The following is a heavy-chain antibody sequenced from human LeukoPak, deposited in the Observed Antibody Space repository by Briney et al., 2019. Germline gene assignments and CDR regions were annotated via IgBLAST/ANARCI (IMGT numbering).Heavy chain of an antibody. J-gene: IGHJ4*02. CDR3: ARNPLGLNFDY. V-gene: IGHV3-48*04. Sequence: QSGGSLRLSCAASGFTFSSYNMNWVRQAPGKGLEWVSYISSSGSTIYYADSVKGRFTISRDNAKNSLYLQMNSLRAEDTAVYYCARNPLGLNFDYWGQGTLATVSS. CDR2: ISSSGSTI. CDR1: GFTFSSYN. D-gene: IGHD3-10*01.